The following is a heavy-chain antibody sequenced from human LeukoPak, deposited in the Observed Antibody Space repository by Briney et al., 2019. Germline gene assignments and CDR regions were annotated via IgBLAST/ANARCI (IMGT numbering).Heavy chain of an antibody. Sequence: GGSLRLSCAASGFTVSSNYMSWVRQAPGKGLEWVSVIYSGGSTYYADSVKGRFTISRDNSKNTLYLQVNSLRAEDTAVYYCAASTLGYCSGGSCYLYYYYMDVWGKGTTVTVSS. D-gene: IGHD2-15*01. V-gene: IGHV3-66*01. CDR1: GFTVSSNY. J-gene: IGHJ6*03. CDR3: AASTLGYCSGGSCYLYYYYMDV. CDR2: IYSGGST.